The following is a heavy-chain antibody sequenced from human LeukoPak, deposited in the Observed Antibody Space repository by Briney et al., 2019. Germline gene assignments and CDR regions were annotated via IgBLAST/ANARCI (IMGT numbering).Heavy chain of an antibody. Sequence: ASVKVSCKAAGYTFTSYGTSWGRQAPGQGLEWMGWISAYNGNTNYAQKFQGRVTMTRDTSISTAYMELSRLRSDDTAVYYCARCIAASNWFDPWGQGTLVTVSS. V-gene: IGHV1-18*01. D-gene: IGHD6-6*01. CDR2: ISAYNGNT. CDR3: ARCIAASNWFDP. CDR1: GYTFTSYG. J-gene: IGHJ5*02.